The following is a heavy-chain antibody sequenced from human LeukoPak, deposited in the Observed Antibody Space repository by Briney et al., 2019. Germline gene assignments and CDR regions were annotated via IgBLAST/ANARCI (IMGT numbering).Heavy chain of an antibody. J-gene: IGHJ4*02. CDR3: AKLTEPD. CDR1: GFTFSSYA. CDR2: ISNSGSST. Sequence: RGSLRLSCAASGFTFSSYAMSWVRQAPGKGLEWVSTISNSGSSTYYADSVRGRLTISRDNSKNTLYLQMNSLRAEDTAVYYCAKLTEPDWGQGTLVTVSS. V-gene: IGHV3-23*01.